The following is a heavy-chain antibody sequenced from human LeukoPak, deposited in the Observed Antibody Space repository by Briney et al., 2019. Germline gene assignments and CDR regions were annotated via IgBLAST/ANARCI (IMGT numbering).Heavy chain of an antibody. CDR3: ARHLSGTTMSHYFDF. CDR1: GDSISSGRNY. Sequence: SETLSLTCSVSGDSISSGRNYWGWIRQSPGKGLEWIASIYSSGNTHSNPSLKSRVPISVDTSKNQVSLKLYSVTASDAAIYYCARHLSGTTMSHYFDFWGQGTLVTVSS. CDR2: IYSSGNT. J-gene: IGHJ4*02. D-gene: IGHD1-1*01. V-gene: IGHV4-39*01.